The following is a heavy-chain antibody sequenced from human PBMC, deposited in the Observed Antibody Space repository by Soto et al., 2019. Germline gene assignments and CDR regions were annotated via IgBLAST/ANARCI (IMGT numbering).Heavy chain of an antibody. CDR3: ARDHRGVVVVAATKYYSYMDV. J-gene: IGHJ6*03. V-gene: IGHV3-21*01. Sequence: GGSLRLSCAASGFTFSSYSMNWVRQAPGKGLEWVSSISSSSSYIYYADSVKGRFTISRDNAKNSLYLQMNSLRAEDTAVYYCARDHRGVVVVAATKYYSYMDVWGKGTTVTVSS. CDR1: GFTFSSYS. CDR2: ISSSSSYI. D-gene: IGHD2-15*01.